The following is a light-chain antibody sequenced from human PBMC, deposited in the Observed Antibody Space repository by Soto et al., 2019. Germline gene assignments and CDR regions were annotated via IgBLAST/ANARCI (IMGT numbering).Light chain of an antibody. CDR2: AAS. CDR3: QQSYNTLSWT. Sequence: DVQMTQSPSSLSASVGDRVTITCRASQSISSYLNWYKQKPGKAPKLLIYAASHLQSGVPSRFRGSGSGTDFTLTISSLQPEDFATYYCQQSYNTLSWTFGQGTKVDIK. V-gene: IGKV1-39*01. CDR1: QSISSY. J-gene: IGKJ1*01.